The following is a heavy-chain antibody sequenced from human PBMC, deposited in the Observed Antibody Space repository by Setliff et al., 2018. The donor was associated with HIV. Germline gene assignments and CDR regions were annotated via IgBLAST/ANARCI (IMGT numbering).Heavy chain of an antibody. D-gene: IGHD3-16*01. J-gene: IGHJ4*02. V-gene: IGHV4-38-2*02. CDR1: GYSIGSGYY. CDR3: ARTRGRALVSYYFDN. CDR2: IIYHGTT. Sequence: PSETLSLTCTVSGYSIGSGYYWGWSRQTPERGLEWIGSIIYHGTTYINPSLDSRVTMSVDSSRDQFSLKLSSVTAADTAVYFCARTRGRALVSYYFDNWGQGRLVTVSS.